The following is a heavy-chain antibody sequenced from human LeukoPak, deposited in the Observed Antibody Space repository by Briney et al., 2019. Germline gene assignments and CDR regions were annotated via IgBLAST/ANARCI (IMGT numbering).Heavy chain of an antibody. V-gene: IGHV1-2*04. Sequence: ASVKVSCYASGYTFTRYYMHWVGQAPGQEGEWLGWINSTSGGATYAMQFQGWVAMTRDTSTSTAYMALSRLRSDDTAVYYCARDRDSPGRHGESAVASAFDPWGQGTLVTVSS. CDR2: INSTSGGA. D-gene: IGHD3-10*01. CDR1: GYTFTRYY. J-gene: IGHJ5*02. CDR3: ARDRDSPGRHGESAVASAFDP.